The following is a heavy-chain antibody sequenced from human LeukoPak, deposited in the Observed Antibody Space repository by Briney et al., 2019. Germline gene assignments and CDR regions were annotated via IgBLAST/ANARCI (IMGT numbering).Heavy chain of an antibody. CDR2: IRYDGSNK. CDR3: AKEAFPYSGYFPLNF. D-gene: IGHD3-22*01. CDR1: GFTFSDYA. J-gene: IGHJ4*02. V-gene: IGHV3-30*02. Sequence: TGGSLRLSCAASGFTFSDYAMHWVRQAPGKGLEWLTFIRYDGSNKYYADSLKGRFTISRDNSKNTLYLQMNSLRAEDTAVYYCAKEAFPYSGYFPLNFWGQGTLVTVSS.